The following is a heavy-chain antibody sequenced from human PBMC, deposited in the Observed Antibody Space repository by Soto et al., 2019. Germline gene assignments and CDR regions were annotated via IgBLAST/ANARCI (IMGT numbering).Heavy chain of an antibody. D-gene: IGHD3-22*01. CDR1: GGSISSYY. Sequence: SETLTLTCTVSGGSISSYYWSWIRQPPGKGLEWIGYISYTGSTNYNPSLKSRVTISVDTSKNQFSLILSSVTAADTAVYYCARGYYDSSGYYLADYWGQGTLVTVSS. J-gene: IGHJ4*02. V-gene: IGHV4-59*01. CDR3: ARGYYDSSGYYLADY. CDR2: ISYTGST.